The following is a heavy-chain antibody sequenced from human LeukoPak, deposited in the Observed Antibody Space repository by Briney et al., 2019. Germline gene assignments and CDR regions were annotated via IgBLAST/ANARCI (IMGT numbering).Heavy chain of an antibody. CDR2: ISAYNGDT. Sequence: ASVKVSCKASGYTFTNYGMTWVRQAPGQGLEWMGWISAYNGDTKYAQKLQGRVTLTTDTSTSTAYMELRSLRSDDTAVYYCARASVRGVIKAPIMYWGQGTLVAVSS. D-gene: IGHD3-10*01. CDR1: GYTFTNYG. J-gene: IGHJ4*02. CDR3: ARASVRGVIKAPIMY. V-gene: IGHV1-18*01.